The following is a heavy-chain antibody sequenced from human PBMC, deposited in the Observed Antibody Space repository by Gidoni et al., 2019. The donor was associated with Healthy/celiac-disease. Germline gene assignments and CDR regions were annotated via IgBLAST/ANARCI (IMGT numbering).Heavy chain of an antibody. CDR3: ARGVRDSSGWFEGYFDL. V-gene: IGHV4-4*02. CDR2: HSGST. D-gene: IGHD6-19*01. J-gene: IGHJ2*01. Sequence: HSGSTNYNPSLKSRVTISVDKSKNQFSLKLSSVTAADTAVYYCARGVRDSSGWFEGYFDLWGRGTLVTVSS.